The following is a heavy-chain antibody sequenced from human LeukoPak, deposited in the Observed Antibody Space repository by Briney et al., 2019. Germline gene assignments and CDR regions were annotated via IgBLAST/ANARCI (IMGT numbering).Heavy chain of an antibody. CDR1: GFTFDDYA. J-gene: IGHJ6*02. D-gene: IGHD4-23*01. Sequence: PGGSLRLSCAASGFTFDDYAMHWVRQAPEKGLEWVSLISWDGGSTYYADSVKGRFTISRDNSKNSLYLQMNSLRAEDTALYYCAKDLFRASTPDYDGDYYYGMDVWSQGTTVTVSS. V-gene: IGHV3-43D*03. CDR3: AKDLFRASTPDYDGDYYYGMDV. CDR2: ISWDGGST.